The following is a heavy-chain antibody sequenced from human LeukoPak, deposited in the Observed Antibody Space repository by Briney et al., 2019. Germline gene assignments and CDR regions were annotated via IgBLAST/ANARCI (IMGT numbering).Heavy chain of an antibody. CDR3: ARDGSLVFLGVV. CDR1: GGSISSGDYY. D-gene: IGHD3-16*01. CDR2: VYYSGST. V-gene: IGHV4-30-4*08. J-gene: IGHJ6*04. Sequence: SETLSLTCTVSGGSISSGDYYWSWIRQPPGKGLEWIGYVYYSGSTYYNPSLKSRVTISVDTSKNQFSLKLSSVTAADTAVYYCARDGSLVFLGVVWGKGTTVTVSS.